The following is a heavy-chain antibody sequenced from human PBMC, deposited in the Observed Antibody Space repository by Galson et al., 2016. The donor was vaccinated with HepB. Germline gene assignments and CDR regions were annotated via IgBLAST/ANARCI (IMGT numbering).Heavy chain of an antibody. CDR3: ARDRGNRTCGGYSCNEPGGYYGMDV. CDR2: ISDGDSTI. V-gene: IGHV3-48*01. D-gene: IGHD2-21*01. Sequence: SLRLSCAASGFTLRSQSITWVRQAPGKGLEWVSYISDGDSTIEFADSVKGRFTISRDNAKNLLYLQMNSLTVEDSAVYYCARDRGNRTCGGYSCNEPGGYYGMDVWGQGTTVTVSS. CDR1: GFTLRSQS. J-gene: IGHJ6*02.